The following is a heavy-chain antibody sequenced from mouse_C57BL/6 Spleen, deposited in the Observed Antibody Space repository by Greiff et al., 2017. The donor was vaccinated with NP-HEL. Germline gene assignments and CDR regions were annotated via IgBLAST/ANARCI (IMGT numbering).Heavy chain of an antibody. J-gene: IGHJ1*03. CDR1: GYTFTSYW. CDR2: IYPSDSET. Sequence: VQLQQPGAELVRPGSSVKLSCKASGYTFTSYWMDWVKQRPGQGLEWIGNIYPSDSETHYNQKFKDKATLTVDKSSSTAYMQLSSLTSEDSAVYYCARSYYGSSYHWYFDVWGTGTTVTVSS. V-gene: IGHV1-61*01. CDR3: ARSYYGSSYHWYFDV. D-gene: IGHD1-1*01.